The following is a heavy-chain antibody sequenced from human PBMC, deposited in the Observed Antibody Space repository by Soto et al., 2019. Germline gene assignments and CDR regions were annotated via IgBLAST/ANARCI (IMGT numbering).Heavy chain of an antibody. J-gene: IGHJ6*02. CDR1: GGSISSYY. Sequence: QVQLQESGPGLVKPSETLSLTCTVSGGSISSYYWSWIRQPAGKGLEWIGRIYTSGSTNYNPSLKSRVTMSVDTSKNQFSLKLSSVTAADTAASYCARDRRWVSDGGETVGDGMDVWGQGTTVTVSS. V-gene: IGHV4-4*07. D-gene: IGHD2-21*01. CDR2: IYTSGST. CDR3: ARDRRWVSDGGETVGDGMDV.